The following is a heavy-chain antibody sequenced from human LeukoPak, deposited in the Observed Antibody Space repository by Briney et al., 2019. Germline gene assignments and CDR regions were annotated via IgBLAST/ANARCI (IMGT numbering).Heavy chain of an antibody. CDR3: AKDDGALGFRDFDY. CDR1: GFTFDDYA. V-gene: IGHV3-9*01. Sequence: PGRSLRLSCAASGFTFDDYAMHWVRQAPGKGLEWVSGISWNSGSIGYADSVKGRFTISRDNAKNSLYLQMNSLRAEDTALYYCAKDDGALGFRDFDYWGQGTLVTVSS. CDR2: ISWNSGSI. J-gene: IGHJ4*02.